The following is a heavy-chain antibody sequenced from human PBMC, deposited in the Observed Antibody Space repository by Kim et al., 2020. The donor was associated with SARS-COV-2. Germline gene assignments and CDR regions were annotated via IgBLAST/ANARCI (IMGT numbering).Heavy chain of an antibody. J-gene: IGHJ6*02. D-gene: IGHD3-3*01. V-gene: IGHV1-18*01. CDR1: GYTFTSYG. CDR3: ARGPKTQITIFGVDPPGDYYGMDV. Sequence: ASVKVSCKASGYTFTSYGISWVRQAPGQGLEWMGWISAYNGNTNYAQKLQGRVTMTTDTSTSTAYMELRSLRSDDTAVYYCARGPKTQITIFGVDPPGDYYGMDVWGQGTTVTVSS. CDR2: ISAYNGNT.